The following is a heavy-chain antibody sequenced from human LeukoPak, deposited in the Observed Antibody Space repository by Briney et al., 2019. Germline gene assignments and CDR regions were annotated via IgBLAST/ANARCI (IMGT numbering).Heavy chain of an antibody. D-gene: IGHD4-17*01. V-gene: IGHV4-30-4*01. CDR3: ARDDGYGADY. Sequence: SETLSLTCTVSGGSISSGDYYWSWIRQPPGKGLEWIGYIYYSGSTYYNPSLKSRVTISVDTSRNQFSLKLSSVTAADTAVYYCARDDGYGADYWGQGTLVTASS. CDR1: GGSISSGDYY. CDR2: IYYSGST. J-gene: IGHJ4*02.